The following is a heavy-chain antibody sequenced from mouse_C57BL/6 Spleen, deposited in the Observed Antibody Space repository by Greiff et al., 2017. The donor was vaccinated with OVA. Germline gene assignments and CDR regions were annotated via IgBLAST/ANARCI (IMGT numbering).Heavy chain of an antibody. Sequence: EVKLVESGGGLVKPGGSLKLSCAASGFTFSDYGMHWVRQAPEQGLEWVAYISSGSSTIYYADTVKGRFTISRDNAKNTLFLQMTSLRSEDTAMYYCAGTAQATGAMDYWGQGTSVTVSS. D-gene: IGHD3-2*02. CDR1: GFTFSDYG. CDR2: ISSGSSTI. CDR3: AGTAQATGAMDY. V-gene: IGHV5-17*01. J-gene: IGHJ4*01.